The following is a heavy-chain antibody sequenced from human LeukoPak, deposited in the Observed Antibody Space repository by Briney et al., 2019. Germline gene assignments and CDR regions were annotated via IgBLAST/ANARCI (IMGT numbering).Heavy chain of an antibody. V-gene: IGHV3-7*03. CDR3: AREEVKSFDN. CDR1: GFRFSGYW. Sequence: GGSLSLSCAASGFRFSGYWMTWVRPAPGKGLEWVANIKGDGSEKSYVTSVRGRFTISRDNAKHSLYPQMNNLRVEDTAVYYCAREEVKSFDNWGQGTLVTVSS. J-gene: IGHJ4*02. CDR2: IKGDGSEK.